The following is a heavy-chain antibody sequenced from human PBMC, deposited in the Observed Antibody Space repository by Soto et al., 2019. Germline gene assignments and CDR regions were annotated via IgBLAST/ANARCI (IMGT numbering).Heavy chain of an antibody. J-gene: IGHJ6*02. Sequence: SETLSLTCSVSGADINTYSWTWIRQPAGKGLEWIGRIYTSASINYNPSLKGRVTLSVDTSTNQVSLRLASVTAADTAIYYCARDRGAGYNFYYGMDVWGQGTTVTVSS. CDR1: GADINTYS. D-gene: IGHD3-10*01. CDR3: ARDRGAGYNFYYGMDV. CDR2: IYTSASI. V-gene: IGHV4-4*07.